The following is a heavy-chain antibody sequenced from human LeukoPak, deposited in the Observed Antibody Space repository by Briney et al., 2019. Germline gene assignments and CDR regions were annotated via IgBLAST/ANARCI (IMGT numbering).Heavy chain of an antibody. Sequence: SETLSLTCTVSGGSISSYYWSWIRQPPGKGLEWIGYIYYSGSTNYNPSLKSRATISVDTSKNQFSLKLSSVTAADTAVYYCARESIAVAGKGAALDYWGQGTLVTVSS. CDR3: ARESIAVAGKGAALDY. D-gene: IGHD6-19*01. CDR2: IYYSGST. CDR1: GGSISSYY. J-gene: IGHJ4*02. V-gene: IGHV4-59*01.